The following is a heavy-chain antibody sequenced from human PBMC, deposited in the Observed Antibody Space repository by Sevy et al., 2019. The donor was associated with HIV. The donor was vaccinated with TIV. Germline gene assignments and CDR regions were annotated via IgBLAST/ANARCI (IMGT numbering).Heavy chain of an antibody. J-gene: IGHJ4*02. V-gene: IGHV1-18*01. CDR1: GYIFTSYG. Sequence: ASVKVSCKASGYIFTSYGITWVRQAPGQGLEWMGWISAYNGNTNYAQKLQGRVTMTTDRSTSTAYMERRSLRSDDTAVYYCARDPSEQDYVLGSYRSTLYFDYWGQGTLVTVSS. D-gene: IGHD3-16*02. CDR2: ISAYNGNT. CDR3: ARDPSEQDYVLGSYRSTLYFDY.